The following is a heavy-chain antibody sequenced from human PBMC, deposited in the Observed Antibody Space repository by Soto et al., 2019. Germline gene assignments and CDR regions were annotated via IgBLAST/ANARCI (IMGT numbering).Heavy chain of an antibody. CDR3: ARVRYSSGWYRTITFDY. D-gene: IGHD6-19*01. CDR2: MNPNSGNT. J-gene: IGHJ4*02. CDR1: GYTFTSYD. Sequence: ASMKVSCKASGYTFTSYDMNWVLQATVQVLEWMGWMNPNSGNTGYAQKFQGRVTMTRNTSISTAYMELSSLRSEDTAVYYCARVRYSSGWYRTITFDYWGQGTLVTVSS. V-gene: IGHV1-8*01.